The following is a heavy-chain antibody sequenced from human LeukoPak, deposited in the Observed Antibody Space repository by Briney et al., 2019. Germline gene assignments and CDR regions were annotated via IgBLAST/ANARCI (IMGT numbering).Heavy chain of an antibody. J-gene: IGHJ4*02. V-gene: IGHV4-30-4*08. CDR3: ARDSGSYCFN. CDR1: GGSINSGDYY. D-gene: IGHD1-26*01. CDR2: IYYSGST. Sequence: SQTLSLTCTVSGGSINSGDYYLSWIRQPPGKGLEWIGYIYYSGSTYYNPSLKSRVTISVDTSKNQFSLKLSSVTAADTAVYYCARDSGSYCFNWGQGTLVTVSS.